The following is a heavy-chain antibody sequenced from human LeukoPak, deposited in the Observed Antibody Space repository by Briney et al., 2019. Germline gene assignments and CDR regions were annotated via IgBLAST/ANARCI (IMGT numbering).Heavy chain of an antibody. CDR2: INPTSGGT. V-gene: IGHV1-2*02. Sequence: ASVTVSCKASGYNFTGYYIHWVRQAPGQGLEGMGWINPTSGGTKYAQKFQGRVTMTWDTSISTAYMDLSRLRSDDTAVYFCARDPPRVGAPDYWGQGTLLTVSS. CDR3: ARDPPRVGAPDY. J-gene: IGHJ4*02. D-gene: IGHD1-26*01. CDR1: GYNFTGYY.